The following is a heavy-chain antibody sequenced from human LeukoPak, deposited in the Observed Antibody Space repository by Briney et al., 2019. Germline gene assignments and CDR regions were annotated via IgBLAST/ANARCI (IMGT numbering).Heavy chain of an antibody. J-gene: IGHJ4*02. D-gene: IGHD4-23*01. CDR3: AKNSGSYVYY. CDR1: GFTFSSYA. Sequence: PGGSLRLSCAASGFTFSSYAMSWVRQAPGEGLEWASAISGSGGSTYYADSVKGRFTISRDNSKNTLYLQMNSLRAEDTAVYYCAKNSGSYVYYWGQGTLVTVSS. CDR2: ISGSGGST. V-gene: IGHV3-23*01.